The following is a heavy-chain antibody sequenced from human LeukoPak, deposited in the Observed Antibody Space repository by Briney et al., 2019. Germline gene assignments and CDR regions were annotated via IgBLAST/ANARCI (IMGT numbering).Heavy chain of an antibody. V-gene: IGHV3-23*01. CDR1: GFTFSDYA. Sequence: GGSLRLSCAASGFTFSDYAMSWVRQAPGKGLEWVSGIVGSGGRTYYADSVKGRFTISRDNSKNTLYLQMNSLRVEDTAVYYCAKPGEGSYPYGYFHLGGRGTLLTVPS. J-gene: IGHJ2*01. D-gene: IGHD1-26*01. CDR2: IVGSGGRT. CDR3: AKPGEGSYPYGYFHL.